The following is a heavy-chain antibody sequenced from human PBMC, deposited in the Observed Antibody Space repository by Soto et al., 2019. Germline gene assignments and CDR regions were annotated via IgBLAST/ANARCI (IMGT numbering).Heavy chain of an antibody. CDR3: ARDPGGTDLAESTKYFNA. D-gene: IGHD3-16*01. Sequence: VGSLRLSCVASGFPFSSYAMHWVRQAPGKGLEWVAVISYDGSNKYYADSVKGRFTISRDNSKNTLYLQMNSLRAEDTAVYYCARDPGGTDLAESTKYFNAWGRGPLVTVS. J-gene: IGHJ4*02. CDR2: ISYDGSNK. V-gene: IGHV3-30-3*01. CDR1: GFPFSSYA.